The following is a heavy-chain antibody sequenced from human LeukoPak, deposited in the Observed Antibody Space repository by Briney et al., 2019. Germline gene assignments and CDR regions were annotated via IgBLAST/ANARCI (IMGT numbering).Heavy chain of an antibody. CDR3: ARCLSRCNNGFDI. Sequence: SETLSLTCSVSGASISGYYWSWIRQPPGKGLEWFGHIYYSGSTTYNPSLKSRDTISVDSSKNQFSLRLSSVTAADTAVYYCARCLSRCNNGFDIWGQGTMVTVSS. CDR1: GASISGYY. D-gene: IGHD2/OR15-2a*01. CDR2: IYYSGST. J-gene: IGHJ3*02. V-gene: IGHV4-59*01.